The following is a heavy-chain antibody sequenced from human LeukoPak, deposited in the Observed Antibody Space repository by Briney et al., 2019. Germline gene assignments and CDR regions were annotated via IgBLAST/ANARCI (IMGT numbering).Heavy chain of an antibody. CDR3: AKVGSASSWSEFDY. D-gene: IGHD6-13*01. CDR1: GFTFSNYG. Sequence: GGSLRLSCVTSGFTFSNYGMHWVRQLPGKGLEWVAVISYDSEGNYHVDSVKGRFTISRDNSKNTLYLQMNSLRPDDTSVYYCAKVGSASSWSEFDYWGQGILVIVSS. V-gene: IGHV3-30*18. J-gene: IGHJ4*02. CDR2: ISYDSEGN.